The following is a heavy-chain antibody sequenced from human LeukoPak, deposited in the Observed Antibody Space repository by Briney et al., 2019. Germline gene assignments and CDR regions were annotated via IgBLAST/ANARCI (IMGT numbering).Heavy chain of an antibody. CDR1: GGSFSGSY. CDR2: INHSGGT. D-gene: IGHD6-19*01. J-gene: IGHJ5*02. CDR3: ARYVAVAGTIKWFDP. Sequence: SETLSLTCAVYGGSFSGSYWSWIRQPPGKGLEWIGEINHSGGTNYNPSLKSRVTISVDTSKNQCSLKLSSVAAADTAVYYCARYVAVAGTIKWFDPWGQGTLVTVSS. V-gene: IGHV4-34*01.